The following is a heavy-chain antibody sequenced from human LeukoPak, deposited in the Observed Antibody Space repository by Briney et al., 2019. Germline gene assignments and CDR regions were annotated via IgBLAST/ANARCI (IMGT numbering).Heavy chain of an antibody. V-gene: IGHV3-74*01. J-gene: IGHJ4*02. D-gene: IGHD6-19*01. Sequence: GGSLRLSCTASGFTFGDYTMSWVRHAPGKGLVWVSRINSDGSSTSYAVSVKGRFTISRDNAKNTLYLQMNSVRAEDTAVYYCAIPTSFSGWYGYWGQGTLVTVSS. CDR2: INSDGSST. CDR1: GFTFGDYT. CDR3: AIPTSFSGWYGY.